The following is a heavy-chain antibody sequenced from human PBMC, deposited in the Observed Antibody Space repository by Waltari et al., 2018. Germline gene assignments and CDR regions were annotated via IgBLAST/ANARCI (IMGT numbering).Heavy chain of an antibody. Sequence: QVQLQESGPGLVRPSQTLSLTCTFSGGSIFRGDNYWGWIRQPPGKGLEWLGYIYYSGSTYYNPSLKSRVTISVDTSKNQFSLKLSSVTAADTAVYYCARWITIFGVVTIGAFDIWGQGTMVSVSS. V-gene: IGHV4-30-4*01. D-gene: IGHD3-3*01. CDR3: ARWITIFGVVTIGAFDI. CDR2: IYYSGST. CDR1: GGSIFRGDNY. J-gene: IGHJ3*02.